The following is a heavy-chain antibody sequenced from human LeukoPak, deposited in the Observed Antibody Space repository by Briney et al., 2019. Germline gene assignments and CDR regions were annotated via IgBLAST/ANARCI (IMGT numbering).Heavy chain of an antibody. J-gene: IGHJ5*02. V-gene: IGHV3-66*01. CDR3: ARERKGVTTS. D-gene: IGHD4-11*01. CDR1: GFTVSSSY. CDR2: IYSGGST. Sequence: GGSLRLSCAASGFTVSSSYMSWVRQAPGKGLEWVSVIYSGGSTYYADSVKGRFTISRDNSKNTLYLQMNSLRAEDTAVYYCARERKGVTTSWGQGTLVTVSS.